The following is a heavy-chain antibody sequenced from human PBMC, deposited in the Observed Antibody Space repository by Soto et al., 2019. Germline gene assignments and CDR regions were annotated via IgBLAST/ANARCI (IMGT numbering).Heavy chain of an antibody. V-gene: IGHV4-34*01. CDR1: GGSFSGYY. D-gene: IGHD3-10*01. Sequence: SETLSLTCAVYGGSFSGYYWSWIRQPPGKGLEWIGEINHSGSTNYNPSLKSRVTISVDTSKNQFSLKLSSVTAADTAVYYCGRARLLWFGELSNYGMDVWGQGTTVTVSS. CDR3: GRARLLWFGELSNYGMDV. CDR2: INHSGST. J-gene: IGHJ6*02.